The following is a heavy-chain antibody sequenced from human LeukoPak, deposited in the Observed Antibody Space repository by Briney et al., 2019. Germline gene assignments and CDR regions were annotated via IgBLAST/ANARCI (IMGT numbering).Heavy chain of an antibody. CDR1: GYTFMSHG. CDR2: ISGSSSNT. D-gene: IGHD2-15*01. CDR3: ARVLCGGGNCYSSDFDY. J-gene: IGHJ4*02. Sequence: GASVKVSCKAYGYTFMSHGISWVRQAPGQGLEWMGWISGSSSNTNYAQRLQGRVTMTTDTSTTTAYMELRSLRSDDTAVYYCARVLCGGGNCYSSDFDYWGQGTLVTVSS. V-gene: IGHV1-18*01.